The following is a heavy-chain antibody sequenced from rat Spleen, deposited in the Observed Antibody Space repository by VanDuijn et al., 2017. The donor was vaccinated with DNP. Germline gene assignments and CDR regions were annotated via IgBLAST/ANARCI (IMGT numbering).Heavy chain of an antibody. CDR1: GFTFSDYY. V-gene: IGHV5-25*01. CDR2: ISTGGGNT. Sequence: EVQLVESDGGLVQPGRSLKLSCAASGFTFSDYYMAWVRQAPTKGLEWVASISTGGGNTYYRDSVKGRFTISRDNAKSTLYLQRDSLRSEDTATYYCARGGGIKSPGDYFDYWGQGVMVTVSS. D-gene: IGHD1-6*01. J-gene: IGHJ2*01. CDR3: ARGGGIKSPGDYFDY.